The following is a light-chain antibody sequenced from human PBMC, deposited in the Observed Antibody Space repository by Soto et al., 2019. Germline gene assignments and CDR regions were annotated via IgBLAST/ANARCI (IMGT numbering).Light chain of an antibody. J-gene: IGLJ2*01. CDR1: NIETKN. Sequence: SYELTQSPSVSVAPGQTASITCWGNNIETKNVHWYQQRPGQAPLLVVYDDSDRPSGIPERFSGSNSGNTATLTISRVEAGDEADYYCQVWESSGDHPVFGGGTKLTVL. CDR3: QVWESSGDHPV. CDR2: DDS. V-gene: IGLV3-21*02.